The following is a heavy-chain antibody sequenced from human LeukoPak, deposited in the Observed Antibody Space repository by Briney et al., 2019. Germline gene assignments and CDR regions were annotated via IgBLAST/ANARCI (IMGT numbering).Heavy chain of an antibody. V-gene: IGHV4-34*01. CDR3: ARAGYGDSDFDY. D-gene: IGHD4-17*01. J-gene: IGHJ4*02. CDR2: IYYSGST. Sequence: PSETLSLTCAVYGGSFSGYYWSWIRQPPGKGLEWIGSIYYSGSTYYNPSLKSRVTISLDTSKNQFSLKLTSVTAADTAVYYCARAGYGDSDFDYWGQGTLVTVSS. CDR1: GGSFSGYY.